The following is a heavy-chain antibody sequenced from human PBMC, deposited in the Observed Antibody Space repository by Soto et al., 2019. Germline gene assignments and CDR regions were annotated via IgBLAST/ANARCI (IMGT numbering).Heavy chain of an antibody. V-gene: IGHV3-30*18. D-gene: IGHD6-6*01. CDR1: GFPFSNYA. CDR3: AKALGSIAIDY. CDR2: ISYDGSNK. J-gene: IGHJ4*02. Sequence: PGGSLRLSCTASGFPFSNYAMSWVRQAPGKGLEWVAVISYDGSNKYYADSVKGRFTISRDNSKNTLYLQMNSLRAEDTAVYYCAKALGSIAIDYWGQGTLVTVSS.